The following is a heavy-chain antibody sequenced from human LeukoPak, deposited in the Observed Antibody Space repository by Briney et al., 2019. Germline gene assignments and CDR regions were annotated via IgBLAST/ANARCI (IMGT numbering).Heavy chain of an antibody. D-gene: IGHD6-13*01. CDR3: ARDFGIAAAGTGDY. V-gene: IGHV1-18*01. CDR1: GYTLTSYG. J-gene: IGHJ4*02. Sequence: ASVKVSCKASGYTLTSYGISWVRQAPGQGLEWMGWISAYNGNTNYAQKLQGRVTMTTDTSTSTAYMELRSLRSDDTAVYYCARDFGIAAAGTGDYWGQGTLVTVSS. CDR2: ISAYNGNT.